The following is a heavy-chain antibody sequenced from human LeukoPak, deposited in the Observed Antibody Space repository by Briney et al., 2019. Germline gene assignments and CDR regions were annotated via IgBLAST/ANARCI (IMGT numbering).Heavy chain of an antibody. Sequence: SETLSLTCTVSGGSISSYYWSWIRQPPGKGLEWLGSIYYSGSTNYHPSLKSRVTISLDTSKNQFSLKLSSVTAADTAVYYCARVRSIAARPNWFDPWGQGTLVTVSS. CDR2: IYYSGST. J-gene: IGHJ5*02. V-gene: IGHV4-59*01. D-gene: IGHD6-6*01. CDR3: ARVRSIAARPNWFDP. CDR1: GGSISSYY.